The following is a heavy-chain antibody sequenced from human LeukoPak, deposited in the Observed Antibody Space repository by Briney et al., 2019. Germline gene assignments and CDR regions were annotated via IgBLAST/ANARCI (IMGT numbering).Heavy chain of an antibody. CDR1: GFALRTCGEG. CDR3: AHSRGRITIFGVVTNYFDY. J-gene: IGHJ4*02. CDR2: IYWNDDK. V-gene: IGHV2-5*01. Sequence: SGPTLLQPTPTLTLTYTFSGFALRTCGEGVGWIRHPPGKALEWLPLIYWNDDKRYSPSLMSRLTITKDTPNNQVVLTMTTMDPVDTATYYCAHSRGRITIFGVVTNYFDYWGQGTLVTVSS. D-gene: IGHD3-3*01.